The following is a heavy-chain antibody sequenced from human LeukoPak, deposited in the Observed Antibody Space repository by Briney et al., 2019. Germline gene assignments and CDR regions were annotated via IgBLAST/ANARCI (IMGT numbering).Heavy chain of an antibody. D-gene: IGHD5-12*01. Sequence: GGSLRLSCAASGFTFSSYWMSWVRQAPGKGLEWVANIKQDGSEKYYVDSVKGRFTISRDNAKNSLYLQMNSLRAEDTAVYYCARASGYEYLGLVYYFDYWGQGTLVTVSS. CDR2: IKQDGSEK. CDR3: ARASGYEYLGLVYYFDY. J-gene: IGHJ4*02. V-gene: IGHV3-7*01. CDR1: GFTFSSYW.